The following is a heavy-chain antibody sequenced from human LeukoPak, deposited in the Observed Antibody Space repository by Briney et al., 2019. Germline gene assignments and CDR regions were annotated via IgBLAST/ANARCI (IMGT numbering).Heavy chain of an antibody. D-gene: IGHD6-6*01. J-gene: IGHJ6*03. CDR1: GFTFSSYW. Sequence: PGGSLRLSCAASGFTFSSYWMHWVRQAPGKGLVWVSRINTDGSSTSYADSVKGRFTISRDNAKNTLYLQMNSLRAEDTAVYYCARVIRGVAARPPPYYYYYMDVWGKGTTVTVSS. CDR3: ARVIRGVAARPPPYYYYYMDV. V-gene: IGHV3-74*01. CDR2: INTDGSST.